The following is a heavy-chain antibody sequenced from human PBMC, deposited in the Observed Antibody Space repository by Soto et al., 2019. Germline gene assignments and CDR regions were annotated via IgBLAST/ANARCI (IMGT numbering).Heavy chain of an antibody. D-gene: IGHD1-26*01. CDR3: ATAPLSRSQAPHDALDI. CDR1: GYTLTELS. CDR2: FDPEDGET. V-gene: IGHV1-24*01. J-gene: IGHJ3*02. Sequence: ASVKVSCKVSGYTLTELSMHWVRQAPGKGLEWMGGFDPEDGETIYAQKFQGRVTMTEDTSTDTAYMELSSLRSEDTAVYYCATAPLSRSQAPHDALDIWGQGTMVTVSS.